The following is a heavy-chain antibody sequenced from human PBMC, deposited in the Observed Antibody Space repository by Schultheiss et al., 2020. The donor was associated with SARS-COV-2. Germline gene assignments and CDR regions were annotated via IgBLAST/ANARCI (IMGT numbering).Heavy chain of an antibody. J-gene: IGHJ3*02. V-gene: IGHV4-61*08. CDR2: IYNIGST. Sequence: SETLSLTCTVSGGSISSGGYYWSWIRQHPGKGLEWIGYIYNIGSTNYNPSLKSRLTISVDTSKNQFSLKLSSVTAANTAVYYCARREGAFDIWGQGTMVTVSS. CDR3: ARREGAFDI. CDR1: GGSISSGGYY.